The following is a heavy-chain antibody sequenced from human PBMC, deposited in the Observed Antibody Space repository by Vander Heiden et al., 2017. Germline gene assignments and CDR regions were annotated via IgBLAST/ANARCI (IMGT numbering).Heavy chain of an antibody. V-gene: IGHV1-8*01. D-gene: IGHD1-26*01. CDR3: ARGRVWELHY. Sequence: VQLVQSGAAVKKPEASATGSCKASGYTFISDDINWVRQATGQGLEWMGWMNPNSGNTGDAQKFQGRVTMTRNTSISTAYMEMSSLGSEDTAVYYCARGRVWELHYWGQGTLVTVSS. J-gene: IGHJ4*02. CDR1: GYTFISDD. CDR2: MNPNSGNT.